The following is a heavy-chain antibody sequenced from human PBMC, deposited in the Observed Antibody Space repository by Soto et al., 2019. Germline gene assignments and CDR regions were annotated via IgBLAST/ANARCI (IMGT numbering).Heavy chain of an antibody. V-gene: IGHV1-18*04. CDR1: GYTFTSYY. Sequence: ASVKVSCKTSGYTFTSYYVHWVRRAPGQGLEWMSWISAYNGDTNYAQKVQGRVTMTTDTSTSTAFMELRSLRFDDTAVYYCVRDPDGHIDFDYWGQGTLVTVSS. CDR2: ISAYNGDT. J-gene: IGHJ4*02. CDR3: VRDPDGHIDFDY.